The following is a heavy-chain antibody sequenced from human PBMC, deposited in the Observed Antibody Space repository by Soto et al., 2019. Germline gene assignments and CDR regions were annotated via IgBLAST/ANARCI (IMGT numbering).Heavy chain of an antibody. V-gene: IGHV4-61*01. J-gene: IGHJ4*02. D-gene: IGHD3-3*01. CDR3: ARLITIFGVGYFDY. Sequence: SETLSLTCTVSGGSVSSGSYYWSWIRQPPGKGLEWIGYIYYSGSTNYNPSLKSRVTISVDTSKNQFSLELSSVTAADTAVYYCARLITIFGVGYFDYWGQGTLVTVSS. CDR2: IYYSGST. CDR1: GGSVSSGSYY.